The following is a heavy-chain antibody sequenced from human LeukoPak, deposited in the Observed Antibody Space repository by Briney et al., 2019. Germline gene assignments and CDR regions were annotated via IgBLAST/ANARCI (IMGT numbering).Heavy chain of an antibody. D-gene: IGHD2-15*01. J-gene: IGHJ4*02. CDR3: ASGAYCSGGSCLELVSY. CDR2: ISSSRSTI. CDR1: GFTFSRYS. Sequence: GGSLRLSCAASGFTFSRYSMNWVRQAPGKGLEWVSYISSSRSTIYYADSVKGRFTISRDNAKNSLYLQMNSLRDEDTAVYYCASGAYCSGGSCLELVSYWGQGTLVTVSS. V-gene: IGHV3-48*02.